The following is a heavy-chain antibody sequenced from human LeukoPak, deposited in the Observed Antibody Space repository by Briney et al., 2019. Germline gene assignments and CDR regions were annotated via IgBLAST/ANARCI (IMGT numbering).Heavy chain of an antibody. V-gene: IGHV3-30-3*01. CDR1: GFTFSSYA. D-gene: IGHD2-8*01. J-gene: IGHJ6*02. CDR2: ISCVGSIK. CDR3: ARGPERTGVGTRYYYDMDV. Sequence: GGSLRLSCAASGFTFSSYAMHWVRQAPGKGLEWVAVISCVGSIKYYADSAKGRFTISRDNSKNTLYLQMNSLRAEDTAVYYCARGPERTGVGTRYYYDMDVWGQGTTVTVSS.